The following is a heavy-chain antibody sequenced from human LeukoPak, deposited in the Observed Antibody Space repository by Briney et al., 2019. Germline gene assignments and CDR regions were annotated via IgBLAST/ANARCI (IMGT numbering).Heavy chain of an antibody. J-gene: IGHJ5*02. Sequence: GGSQRLSCVASGFTFSNHAMTWVRQAPGKGLEWVSAISADAVDTFYAPSVKGRFTISRDNSKNTMCLQINSLRAEDTAIYYCAKDVWWSVSWGQGTLVTVSS. CDR3: AKDVWWSVS. V-gene: IGHV3-23*01. D-gene: IGHD2-8*02. CDR1: GFTFSNHA. CDR2: ISADAVDT.